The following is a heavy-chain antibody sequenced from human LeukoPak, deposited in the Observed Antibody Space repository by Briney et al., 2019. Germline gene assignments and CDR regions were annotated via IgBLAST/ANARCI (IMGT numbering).Heavy chain of an antibody. D-gene: IGHD6-25*01. CDR1: GFTFSSYA. CDR3: AKYQRADSYYYAMDV. V-gene: IGHV3-23*01. CDR2: ISGSGGST. J-gene: IGHJ6*02. Sequence: PGGSLRLSCAASGFTFSSYAMSWVRQAPGKGLEWVSAISGSGGSTYYADSVKGRFAISRDNSKNTLYLQMNSLRAEDTALYSCAKYQRADSYYYAMDVRGQGTTVTVSS.